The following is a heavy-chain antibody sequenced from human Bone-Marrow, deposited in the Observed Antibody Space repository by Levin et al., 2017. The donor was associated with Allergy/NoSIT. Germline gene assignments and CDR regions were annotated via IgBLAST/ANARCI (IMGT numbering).Heavy chain of an antibody. D-gene: IGHD1/OR15-1a*01. J-gene: IGHJ4*02. V-gene: IGHV3-11*01. CDR2: ITASGSAK. CDR3: ARRVASVAGTPFDY. CDR1: GFTFSAYD. Sequence: GESLKISCTTSGFTFSAYDMAWIRQISGRGLEWLSYITASGSAKYYADSLMGRFTISRDNGDNSVFLQMNSLSVDDTAVYYCARRVASVAGTPFDYWGQGILVTVSS.